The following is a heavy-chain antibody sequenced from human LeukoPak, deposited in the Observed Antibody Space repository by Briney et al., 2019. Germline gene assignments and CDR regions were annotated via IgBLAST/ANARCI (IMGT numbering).Heavy chain of an antibody. Sequence: PSETLSLTCTVSGGSISSSSYYWGWIRQPPGKGLEWIGNIYYRGSTYYNPSLKSRVTISVDTSKNQFSLKLSSVTAADTAVYYCARPNSREQGVGATTWFDPWGQGTLVTVSS. CDR3: ARPNSREQGVGATTWFDP. CDR1: GGSISSSSYY. J-gene: IGHJ5*02. CDR2: IYYRGST. D-gene: IGHD1-26*01. V-gene: IGHV4-39*01.